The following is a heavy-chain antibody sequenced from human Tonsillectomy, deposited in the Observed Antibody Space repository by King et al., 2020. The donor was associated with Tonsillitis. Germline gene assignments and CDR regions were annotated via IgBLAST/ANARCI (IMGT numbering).Heavy chain of an antibody. CDR3: AKAPDYDILTGRYYYGMDV. V-gene: IGHV3-30*02. D-gene: IGHD3-9*01. J-gene: IGHJ6*02. CDR2: IRYDGNTK. Sequence: VQLVESGGGVVQPGGSLRLSCAASGFIFSNSGLHWVRQAPGKGLEWVAFIRYDGNTKYYADSVKGRFTISRDNSKNTLYLQMNSLRAEDTAVYYCAKAPDYDILTGRYYYGMDVWGQGTTFTVSS. CDR1: GFIFSNSG.